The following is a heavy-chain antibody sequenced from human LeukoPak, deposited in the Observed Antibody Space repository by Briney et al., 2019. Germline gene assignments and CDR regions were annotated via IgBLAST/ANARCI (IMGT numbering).Heavy chain of an antibody. D-gene: IGHD6-19*01. CDR3: AREGIAVAGTEDHYYYYMDV. CDR2: MNPNSGNT. V-gene: IGHV1-8*01. CDR1: GYTFTSYD. Sequence: GASVKVSCKASGYTFTSYDINWVRQAPGQGLEWMGWMNPNSGNTGYAQKFQGRVTMTRNTSISTAYMELSSLRSEDTAVYYCAREGIAVAGTEDHYYYYMDVWGKGTTVTVSS. J-gene: IGHJ6*03.